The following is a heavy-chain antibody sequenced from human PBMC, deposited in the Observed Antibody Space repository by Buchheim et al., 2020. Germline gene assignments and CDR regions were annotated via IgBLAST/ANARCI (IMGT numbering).Heavy chain of an antibody. D-gene: IGHD3-10*01. CDR1: GFTFSSYE. V-gene: IGHV3-48*03. Sequence: EVQLVESGGGLVQPGGSLRLSCAASGFTFSSYEMNWVRQAPGKGLEWVSYISSSGSTIYYADSVKGRFTISRDNAKNSLYLQMNSLRAEDTAVYYCASIQHYYGSGSHYSDYGMDVWGQGTT. CDR3: ASIQHYYGSGSHYSDYGMDV. CDR2: ISSSGSTI. J-gene: IGHJ6*02.